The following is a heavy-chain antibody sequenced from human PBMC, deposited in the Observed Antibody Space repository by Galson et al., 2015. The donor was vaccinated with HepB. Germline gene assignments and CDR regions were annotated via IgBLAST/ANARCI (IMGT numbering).Heavy chain of an antibody. Sequence: SLRLSCAASGFTFSSYGMHWVRQAPGKGLEWVAVISYDGSNKYYADSVKGRFTISRDNSKNTLYLQMNSLRAEDTAVYYCAKDRGGGSRPVPNWFDPWGQGTLVTVSS. D-gene: IGHD2-15*01. V-gene: IGHV3-30*18. J-gene: IGHJ5*02. CDR3: AKDRGGGSRPVPNWFDP. CDR1: GFTFSSYG. CDR2: ISYDGSNK.